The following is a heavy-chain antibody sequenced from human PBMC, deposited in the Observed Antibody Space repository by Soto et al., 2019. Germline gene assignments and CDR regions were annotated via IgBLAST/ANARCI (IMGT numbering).Heavy chain of an antibody. Sequence: SELSLTCTVSGGSISSYYWSWIRQPPGKGLEWIGYIYYSGSTNYNPSLKSRVTISVDTSKNQFSLKLSSVTAADTAVYYCARHLSYYGSGSYFYYYYYMDVWGKGTTVTVSS. CDR3: ARHLSYYGSGSYFYYYYYMDV. D-gene: IGHD3-10*01. V-gene: IGHV4-59*08. CDR1: GGSISSYY. CDR2: IYYSGST. J-gene: IGHJ6*03.